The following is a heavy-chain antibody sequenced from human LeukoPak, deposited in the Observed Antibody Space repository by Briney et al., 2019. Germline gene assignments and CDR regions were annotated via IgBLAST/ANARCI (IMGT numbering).Heavy chain of an antibody. CDR2: IYASGST. CDR3: ARNYAVRYFDL. D-gene: IGHD1-7*01. CDR1: GGSISSYY. Sequence: PSETLSLTCTVSGGSISSYYCSWMRQPAGKGLEWIGRIYASGSTNYNPSLKSRVTMSVNTSKNQFSLKLSSVTAADTAVYYCARNYAVRYFDLWGRGTLLTVSS. V-gene: IGHV4-4*07. J-gene: IGHJ2*01.